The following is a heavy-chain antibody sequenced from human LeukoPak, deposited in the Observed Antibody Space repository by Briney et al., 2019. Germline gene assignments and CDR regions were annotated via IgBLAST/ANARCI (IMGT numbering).Heavy chain of an antibody. D-gene: IGHD2-2*01. V-gene: IGHV4-39*01. CDR2: IYYSGST. CDR1: GGSISGSSYY. Sequence: SETLSLTCTVSGGSISGSSYYWGWIRQPPGKGLEWIGSIYYSGSTYYNPSLKSRVTISVDTSKNQFSLKLSSVTAADTAVYYCARRPKYCSSTSCPRVYAFDIWGQGTMVTVSS. J-gene: IGHJ3*02. CDR3: ARRPKYCSSTSCPRVYAFDI.